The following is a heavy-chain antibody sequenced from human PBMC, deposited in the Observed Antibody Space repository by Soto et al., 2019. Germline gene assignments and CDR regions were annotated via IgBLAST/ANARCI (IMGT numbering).Heavy chain of an antibody. J-gene: IGHJ4*02. D-gene: IGHD1-1*01. CDR2: IWYDGSNK. CDR1: GFTVSTYG. CDR3: ARDTTEFDY. Sequence: QVQLVESGGGVVQPGRSLRLSCAASGFTVSTYGMHWVRQAPGKGLEWVAVIWYDGSNKYYADSVKGRFTISRDNSKNSLYLQMNSLRAEDTAVYYGARDTTEFDYWGQGTLVTVSS. V-gene: IGHV3-33*01.